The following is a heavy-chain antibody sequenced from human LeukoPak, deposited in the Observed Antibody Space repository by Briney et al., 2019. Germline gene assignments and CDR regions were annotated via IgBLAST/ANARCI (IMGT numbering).Heavy chain of an antibody. CDR2: IYYSGST. CDR3: ARKDPTGTVDY. D-gene: IGHD1-1*01. J-gene: IGHJ4*02. Sequence: SETLSLTCTVSGGSISSYYWSWIRQPPGKGLEWIGYIYYSGSTNYNPSLKSRVTISVDTSKNQFSLKLSSVTAADTAVYYCARKDPTGTVDYWGQGTLVTVSS. CDR1: GGSISSYY. V-gene: IGHV4-59*01.